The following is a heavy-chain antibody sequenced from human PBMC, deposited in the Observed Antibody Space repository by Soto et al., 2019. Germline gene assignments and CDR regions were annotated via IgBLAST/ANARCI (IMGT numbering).Heavy chain of an antibody. CDR3: AKQFPTRDRITMVRGVIPYYYYGMDV. J-gene: IGHJ6*02. D-gene: IGHD3-10*01. CDR1: GFTFSSYA. CDR2: ISGSGGST. V-gene: IGHV3-23*01. Sequence: GRSLRLSCAASGFTFSSYAMSWVRQAPGKGLEWVSAISGSGGSTYYADSVKGRFTISRDNSKNTLYLQMNSLRAEDTAVYYCAKQFPTRDRITMVRGVIPYYYYGMDVWGQGTTVTVSS.